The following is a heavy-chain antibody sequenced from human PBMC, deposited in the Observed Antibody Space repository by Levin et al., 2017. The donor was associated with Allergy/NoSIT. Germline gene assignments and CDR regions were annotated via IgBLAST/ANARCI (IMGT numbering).Heavy chain of an antibody. CDR3: ARVLAVAGSENWFDP. J-gene: IGHJ5*02. CDR2: IYPGDSDT. V-gene: IGHV5-51*01. D-gene: IGHD6-19*01. CDR1: GYSFTSYW. Sequence: GESLKISCKGSGYSFTSYWIGWVRQMPGKGLEWMGIIYPGDSDTRYSPSFQGQVTISADKSISTAYLQWSSLKASDTAMYYCARVLAVAGSENWFDPWGQGTLVTVSS.